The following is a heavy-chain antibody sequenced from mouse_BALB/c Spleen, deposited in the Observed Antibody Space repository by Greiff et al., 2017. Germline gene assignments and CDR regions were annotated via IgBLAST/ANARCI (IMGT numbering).Heavy chain of an antibody. CDR2: ISSGGST. D-gene: IGHD1-1*01. CDR3: ARGDYYPYAMDY. CDR1: GFTFSSYA. V-gene: IGHV5-6-5*01. Sequence: DVKLVESGGGLVKPGGSLKLSCAASGFTFSSYAMSWVRQTPEKRLEWVASISSGGSTYYPDSVKGRFTISRDNARNILYLQMSSLRSEDTAMYYCARGDYYPYAMDYWGQGTSVTVSS. J-gene: IGHJ4*01.